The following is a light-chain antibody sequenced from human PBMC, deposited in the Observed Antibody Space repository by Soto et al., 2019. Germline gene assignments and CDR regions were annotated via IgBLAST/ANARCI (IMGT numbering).Light chain of an antibody. V-gene: IGKV3-20*01. J-gene: IGKJ2*03. CDR2: GAS. Sequence: IVLTQSPGTLSLSPGERATLSCRASQSVSRSLLAWYQQKPCQAPRLLIYGASTRATGIADRFSGSGSGTDFTLTISRLEPEDFAVYYCQQYGSPPPYSFGQGTKLEIK. CDR3: QQYGSPPPYS. CDR1: QSVSRSL.